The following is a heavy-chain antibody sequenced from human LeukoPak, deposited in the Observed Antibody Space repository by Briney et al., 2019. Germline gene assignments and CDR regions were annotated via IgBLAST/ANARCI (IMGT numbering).Heavy chain of an antibody. CDR3: ARLGYGASSWYFDL. V-gene: IGHV4-39*07. CDR2: IYYSGST. J-gene: IGHJ2*01. CDR1: GGSISSSSYY. Sequence: SETLSLTCTVSGGSISSSSYYWGWIRQPPGKGLEWIGSIYYSGSTYYNPSLKSRVTISVDTSKNQFSLKLSSVTAADTAVYYCARLGYGASSWYFDLWGRGTLVTVSS. D-gene: IGHD5-12*01.